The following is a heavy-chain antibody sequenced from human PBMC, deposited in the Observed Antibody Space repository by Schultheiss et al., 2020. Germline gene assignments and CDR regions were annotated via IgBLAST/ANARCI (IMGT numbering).Heavy chain of an antibody. V-gene: IGHV1-18*01. J-gene: IGHJ6*02. Sequence: ASVKVSCKASGYTFTSYGISWVRQAPGQGLEWMGWISAYNGNTNYAQKLQGRVTMTTDTSTSTAYMELSRLRSDDTAVYYCARGQEVSRESHYYNYALGVWGQGTTVTVSS. CDR3: ARGQEVSRESHYYNYALGV. D-gene: IGHD4-11*01. CDR2: ISAYNGNT. CDR1: GYTFTSYG.